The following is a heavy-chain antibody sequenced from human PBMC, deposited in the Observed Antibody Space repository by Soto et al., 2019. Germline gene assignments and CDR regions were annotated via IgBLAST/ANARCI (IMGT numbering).Heavy chain of an antibody. CDR1: VFSFSDYY. CDR3: AKPISIYRSSYLDY. J-gene: IGHJ4*02. V-gene: IGHV3-11*01. Sequence: VGSLRLSCASSVFSFSDYYMSWVRHAPGKGLEWVSYISSSGDTKLYAESVKGRFTISRDNARNSLHLEMNSLRAEDTAVYYCAKPISIYRSSYLDYWTQGTLVTVSS. CDR2: ISSSGDTK. D-gene: IGHD6-6*01.